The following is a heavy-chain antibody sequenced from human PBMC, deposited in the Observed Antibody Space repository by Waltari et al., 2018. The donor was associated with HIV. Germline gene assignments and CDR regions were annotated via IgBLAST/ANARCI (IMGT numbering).Heavy chain of an antibody. CDR1: GGYFSGYQ. J-gene: IGHJ4*02. V-gene: IGHV4-34*01. D-gene: IGHD2-15*01. Sequence: QVQIQQWGAGLLKPSETLSITCAVYGGYFSGYQWSWIRQPPGKGLEWIGEINHSGSTNSNRSVKRRVTISVDTSKNQFSLKLSAVTAADTAVYYCATLPYGGRWYWGQGTLVTVSS. CDR2: INHSGST. CDR3: ATLPYGGRWY.